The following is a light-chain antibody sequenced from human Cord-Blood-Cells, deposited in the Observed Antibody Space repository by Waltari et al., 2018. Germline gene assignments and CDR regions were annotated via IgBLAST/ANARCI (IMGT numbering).Light chain of an antibody. CDR1: SSDVGGYNY. V-gene: IGLV2-14*01. CDR3: SSYTSSSTWV. CDR2: DVS. Sequence: QSALTQPASVSGSPGQSITISCTGTSSDVGGYNYVSWYQQHPGKAPKLMIYDVSKRPSGVSNRFSGSKSCNTASLTIAGLHAEDEAYYYCSSYTSSSTWVFGGGTKLTVL. J-gene: IGLJ3*02.